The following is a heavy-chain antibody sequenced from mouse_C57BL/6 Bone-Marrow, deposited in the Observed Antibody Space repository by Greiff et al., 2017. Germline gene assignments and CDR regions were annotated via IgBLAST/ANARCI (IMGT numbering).Heavy chain of an antibody. V-gene: IGHV1-7*01. Sequence: VQLQQSGAELANPGASVKLSCKASGYTFTSYWMHWVKQRPEQGLDWLGSINPSSGYPNYNQKFTDQATLTADKSSSTAYMQLSSLTYEDSAVYYCARSYYYDSSWDYWGQGTSVTVSS. CDR2: INPSSGYP. D-gene: IGHD1-1*01. CDR3: ARSYYYDSSWDY. J-gene: IGHJ4*01. CDR1: GYTFTSYW.